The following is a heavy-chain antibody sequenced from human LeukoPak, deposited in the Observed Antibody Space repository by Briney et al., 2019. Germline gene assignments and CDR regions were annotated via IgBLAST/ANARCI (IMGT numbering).Heavy chain of an antibody. CDR1: GFTFSSYW. CDR3: ARVVAVAGRAFDI. Sequence: GGSLRLSCAASGFTFSSYWMSWVRQAPGKGLEWVSSISSSSSYIYYADSVKGRFTISRDNAKNSLYLQMNSLRAEDTAVYYCARVVAVAGRAFDIWGQGTMVTVSS. D-gene: IGHD6-19*01. CDR2: ISSSSSYI. V-gene: IGHV3-21*01. J-gene: IGHJ3*02.